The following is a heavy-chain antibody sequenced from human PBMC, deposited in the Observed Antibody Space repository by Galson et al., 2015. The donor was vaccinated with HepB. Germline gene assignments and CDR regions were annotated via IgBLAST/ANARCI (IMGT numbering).Heavy chain of an antibody. J-gene: IGHJ4*02. Sequence: SLRLSCAASGFTFSSYAMHWVRQAPGKGLEWVAVISYDGSNKYYADSVKGRFTISRDNSKNTLYLQMNSLRAEDTAVYYCARVAGSYYDGIDYFDYWGQGTLVTVSS. CDR2: ISYDGSNK. CDR3: ARVAGSYYDGIDYFDY. V-gene: IGHV3-30-3*01. D-gene: IGHD1-26*01. CDR1: GFTFSSYA.